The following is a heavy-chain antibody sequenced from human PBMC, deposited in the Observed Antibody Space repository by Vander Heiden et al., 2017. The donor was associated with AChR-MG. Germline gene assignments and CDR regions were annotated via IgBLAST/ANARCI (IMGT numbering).Heavy chain of an antibody. Sequence: QVQLVESGGGVVQPGRSLRLSCAASGFTFSSYGMHGVRQAPGKGLEWVAVISYDGSNKYYADSGKGRFTISRDNSKNTLYLQMNSLRAEDTAVYYCAKGLAYCGGDCYPTFDYWGQGTLVTVSS. CDR3: AKGLAYCGGDCYPTFDY. J-gene: IGHJ4*02. D-gene: IGHD2-21*01. CDR2: ISYDGSNK. CDR1: GFTFSSYG. V-gene: IGHV3-30*18.